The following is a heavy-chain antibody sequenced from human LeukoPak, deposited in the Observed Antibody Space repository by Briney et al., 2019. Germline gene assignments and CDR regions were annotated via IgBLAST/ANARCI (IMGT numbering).Heavy chain of an antibody. CDR2: INPNSGGT. V-gene: IGHV1-2*06. Sequence: ASVKVSCKTSGYTFTAYYIHWVRQAPGQGLEWMGRINPNSGGTNYAQKFQGRVTMTRDTSISTAYMELSRLRSDDTAVYYCASIAAADSFDYWGQGTLVTVSS. CDR3: ASIAAADSFDY. D-gene: IGHD6-13*01. CDR1: GYTFTAYY. J-gene: IGHJ4*02.